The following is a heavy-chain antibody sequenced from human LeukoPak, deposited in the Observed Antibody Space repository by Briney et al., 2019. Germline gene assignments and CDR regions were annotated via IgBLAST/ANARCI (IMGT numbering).Heavy chain of an antibody. Sequence: PSETLSLTCTVSGGSISSYYWSWIRQPPGKGLEWIGYIYYSGSTNYNPSLKSRVTISVDTSKNQFSLKLSSVTAADTAVYYCARRYCTNGVCYVDYWGQGTLVTVS. CDR1: GGSISSYY. J-gene: IGHJ4*02. CDR3: ARRYCTNGVCYVDY. V-gene: IGHV4-59*08. CDR2: IYYSGST. D-gene: IGHD2-8*01.